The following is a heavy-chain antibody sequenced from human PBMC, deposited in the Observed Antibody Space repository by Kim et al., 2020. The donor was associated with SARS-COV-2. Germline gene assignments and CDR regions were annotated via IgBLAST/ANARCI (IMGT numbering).Heavy chain of an antibody. D-gene: IGHD3-3*01. V-gene: IGHV4-31*03. CDR2: IYYSGST. CDR1: GGSISSGGYY. Sequence: SETLSLTCTVSGGSISSGGYYWSWIRQHPGKGLEWIGYIYYSGSTYYNPSLKSRVTISVDTSKNQFSLKLSSVTAADTAVYYCARGDTIFGVVINAFDSWGQGTMVTVSS. CDR3: ARGDTIFGVVINAFDS. J-gene: IGHJ3*02.